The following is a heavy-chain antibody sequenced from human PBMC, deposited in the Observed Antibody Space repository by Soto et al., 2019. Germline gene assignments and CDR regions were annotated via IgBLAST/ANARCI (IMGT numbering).Heavy chain of an antibody. D-gene: IGHD3-10*01. CDR1: GFTFSNAW. J-gene: IGHJ4*01. Sequence: GGSLRLSCAASGFTFSNAWINWVRQAPGKGLEWVGRVKSKNDGGTTDFAAPVKGRFAISRDDSKNMVYLEMNSLQTEDTAIFFFTTASYITRIIICFNYWGHGPLVTISS. V-gene: IGHV3-15*07. CDR2: VKSKNDGGTT. CDR3: TTASYITRIIICFNY.